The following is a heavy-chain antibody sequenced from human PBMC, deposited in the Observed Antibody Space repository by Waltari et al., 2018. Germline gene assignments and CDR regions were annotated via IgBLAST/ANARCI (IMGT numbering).Heavy chain of an antibody. CDR3: ATGLEDSDSASRPFDV. Sequence: VLLLQSGAAVKKPGTTVKISCKVPAFTITKYYIPWVQQAPGKGLHWMGLVDPEDGEAIYSENFQGRVTMTADTSTDTVYMQLSSLTSDDTAIYYCATGLEDSDSASRPFDVWGQGTMVTVS. D-gene: IGHD1-26*01. J-gene: IGHJ3*01. V-gene: IGHV1-69-2*01. CDR2: VDPEDGEA. CDR1: AFTITKYY.